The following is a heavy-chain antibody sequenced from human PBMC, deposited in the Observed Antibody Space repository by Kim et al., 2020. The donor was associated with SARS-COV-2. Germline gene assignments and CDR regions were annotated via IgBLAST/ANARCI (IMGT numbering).Heavy chain of an antibody. CDR3: ARDQGGTTPYYYGMDV. CDR1: GYTFTSYY. Sequence: ASVKVSCKASGYTFTSYYMHWVRQAPGQGLEWMGIINPSGGSTSYAQKFQGRVTMTRDTSTSTVYMELSSLRSEDTAVYYCARDQGGTTPYYYGMDVWGQGTTVTVSS. CDR2: INPSGGST. J-gene: IGHJ6*02. D-gene: IGHD1-1*01. V-gene: IGHV1-46*01.